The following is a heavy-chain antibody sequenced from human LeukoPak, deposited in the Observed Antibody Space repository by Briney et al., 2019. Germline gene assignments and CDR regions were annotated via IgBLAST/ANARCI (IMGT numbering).Heavy chain of an antibody. J-gene: IGHJ4*02. V-gene: IGHV1-2*02. D-gene: IGHD6-19*01. CDR2: INPNSGGT. CDR1: RYTFTRYY. Sequence: ASLKLCCKPARYTFTRYYLDWVGPAPGQALERMGSINPNSGGTNYAQKFQGRVTMTSDTSISTAYMELRRLRSDDTAVYYCARVSQWLPPYYFEYWGQGTLVTVSS. CDR3: ARVSQWLPPYYFEY.